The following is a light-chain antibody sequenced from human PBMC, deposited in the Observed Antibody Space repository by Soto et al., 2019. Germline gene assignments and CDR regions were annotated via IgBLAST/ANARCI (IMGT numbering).Light chain of an antibody. CDR2: AAS. CDR3: QQGYSSAIT. V-gene: IGKV1-39*01. J-gene: IGKJ5*01. CDR1: QSIGKH. Sequence: DIQMTQSPSSLSASVGDTVTITCRASQSIGKHLNWYQQKPGEAPKFLIYAASSLQSGVPSRFSGSGSGTDFTLTVNSLQPEDFATYYCQQGYSSAITFGQGTRL.